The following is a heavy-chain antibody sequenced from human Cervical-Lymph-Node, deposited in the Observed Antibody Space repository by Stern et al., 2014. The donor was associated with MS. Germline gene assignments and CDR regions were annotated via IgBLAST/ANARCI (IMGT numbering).Heavy chain of an antibody. CDR1: GFTFSRHW. J-gene: IGHJ4*02. D-gene: IGHD4-17*01. Sequence: VQLVQSGGGLVQPGGSLRLSCSASGFTFSRHWMHWVRQAPGKGLVWVSRVSSDGISTNYADSVKGRFTISRDNAKNTLYLQMNSLRAEDTAVYYCARIHGDYDPYFDYWGQGTLVTVSS. V-gene: IGHV3-74*02. CDR2: VSSDGIST. CDR3: ARIHGDYDPYFDY.